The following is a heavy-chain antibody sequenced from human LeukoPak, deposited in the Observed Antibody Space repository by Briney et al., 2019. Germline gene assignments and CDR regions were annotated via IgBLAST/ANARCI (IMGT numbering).Heavy chain of an antibody. D-gene: IGHD3-10*01. CDR3: AKDGSYYGSGSYLDY. V-gene: IGHV3-30*02. J-gene: IGHJ4*02. CDR2: IRYDGSNK. Sequence: PGGSLRLSCSASRFTFSSYVMHWVRQAPGEGLEWVAFIRYDGSNKYYADSVKGRFTISRYNSKNMLYLQMNSLRAEDTAVYYCAKDGSYYGSGSYLDYWGQGTLVTVSS. CDR1: RFTFSSYV.